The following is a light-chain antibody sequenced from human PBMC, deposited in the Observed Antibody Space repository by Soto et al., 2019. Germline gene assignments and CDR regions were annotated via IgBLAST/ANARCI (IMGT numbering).Light chain of an antibody. CDR1: SSDVGGYNY. CDR2: DVS. Sequence: QSVLTQPASVSGSPGQSITISCTGTSSDVGGYNYVSWYQQHPGKAPKLMIYDVSNRPSGVSNRFSGSKSGNTASLTISGFQPEDEADYYCNSYTSSSTSNWVFGGGTKLTVL. CDR3: NSYTSSSTSNWV. J-gene: IGLJ3*02. V-gene: IGLV2-14*01.